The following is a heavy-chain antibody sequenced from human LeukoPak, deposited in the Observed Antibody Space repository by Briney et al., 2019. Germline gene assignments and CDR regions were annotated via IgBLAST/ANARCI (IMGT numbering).Heavy chain of an antibody. D-gene: IGHD1-26*01. V-gene: IGHV3-9*01. J-gene: IGHJ4*02. CDR2: ISWNSGSI. CDR3: ARDKHRLVGATTGFDY. Sequence: GRSLRLFCAASGVTFDDYAMHWVRQAPGKGLEWVSGISWNSGSIGYADSVKGRFTISRDNAKNSLYLQMNSLRAEDTALYYCARDKHRLVGATTGFDYCGQGTLVTVSS. CDR1: GVTFDDYA.